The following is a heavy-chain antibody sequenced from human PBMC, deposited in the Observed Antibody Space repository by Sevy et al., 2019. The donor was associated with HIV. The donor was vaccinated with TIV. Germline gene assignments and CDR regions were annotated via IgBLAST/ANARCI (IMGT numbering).Heavy chain of an antibody. CDR2: ISSSSSYI. D-gene: IGHD3-9*01. CDR3: ARDSGIRTYYDILTGYIDAFDI. V-gene: IGHV3-21*01. CDR1: GFTFSSYS. Sequence: GGSLRLSCAASGFTFSSYSMNWVRQAPGKGLEWVSSISSSSSYIYYADSVKGRFTISRDNAKNSLYLQMNSLGAEDTAVYYCARDSGIRTYYDILTGYIDAFDIWGQGTMVTVSS. J-gene: IGHJ3*02.